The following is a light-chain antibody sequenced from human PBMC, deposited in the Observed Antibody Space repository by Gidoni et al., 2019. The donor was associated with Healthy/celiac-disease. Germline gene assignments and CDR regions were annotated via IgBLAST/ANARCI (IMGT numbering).Light chain of an antibody. Sequence: QMHPSPSTLSASVGDRVTITCRASQSISSWLAWYQQKPGKAPKLLIYKASSLESGVPSRFSGSGSGTEFTLTISSLQPDDFATYYCQQYNSYSGTFGQGTKVEIK. CDR2: KAS. CDR1: QSISSW. CDR3: QQYNSYSGT. J-gene: IGKJ1*01. V-gene: IGKV1-5*03.